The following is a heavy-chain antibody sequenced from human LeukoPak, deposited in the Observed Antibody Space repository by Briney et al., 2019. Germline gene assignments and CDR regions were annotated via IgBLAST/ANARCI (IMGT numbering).Heavy chain of an antibody. CDR3: ATVPRYDYVWGSYRFEY. D-gene: IGHD3-16*02. V-gene: IGHV1-24*01. J-gene: IGHJ4*02. CDR2: FDPEDGET. CDR1: GYTLTELS. Sequence: ASGKVSCKVSGYTLTELSMHWVRQAPGKGLEWMGGFDPEDGETIYAQKFQGRVTMTEDTSTDTAYMELSSLRSEDTAVYYCATVPRYDYVWGSYRFEYWGQGTLVTVSS.